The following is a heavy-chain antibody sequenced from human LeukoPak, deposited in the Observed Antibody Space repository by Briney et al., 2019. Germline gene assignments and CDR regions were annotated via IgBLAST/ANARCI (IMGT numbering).Heavy chain of an antibody. J-gene: IGHJ3*02. V-gene: IGHV3-21*01. D-gene: IGHD6-13*01. CDR3: ASAVAAAPIDAFDI. CDR2: ISSSSSYI. CDR1: GFTFSSYS. Sequence: GGSLGLSCAASGFTFSSYSMNWVRQAPGKGLEWVSSISSSSSYIYYADSVKGRFTISRDNAKNSLYLQMNSLRAEDTAVYYCASAVAAAPIDAFDIWGQGTMVTVSS.